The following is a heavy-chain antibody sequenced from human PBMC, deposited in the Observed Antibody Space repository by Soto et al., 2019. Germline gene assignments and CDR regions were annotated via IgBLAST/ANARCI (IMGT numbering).Heavy chain of an antibody. J-gene: IGHJ4*02. V-gene: IGHV1-69*12. D-gene: IGHD5-12*01. CDR3: ASANKMATIAY. CDR1: GATFSSYA. Sequence: QVQLVQSGAEVKKPGSSVKVSCKASGATFSSYAISWVRQAPGRGLEWMGGIIPIFGTANYAQKCQGRVTITADESTSTAYMELSSLRSEDTAVYYCASANKMATIAYWGQGTLVTVSS. CDR2: IIPIFGTA.